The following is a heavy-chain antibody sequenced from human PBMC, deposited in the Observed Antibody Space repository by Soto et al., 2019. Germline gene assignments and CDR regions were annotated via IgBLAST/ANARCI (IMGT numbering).Heavy chain of an antibody. J-gene: IGHJ4*02. D-gene: IGHD6-13*01. CDR2: IIPISDTA. CDR1: GGTFSNYA. CDR3: ARTAGSWQYYFDY. Sequence: QVQLVQSGAELKKPGSSVKVSCKASGGTFSNYAISWVRQAPGQGLEWMGGIIPISDTANYAQNFQGRVTITADESTRIAYMELTSLTSEDTALYYCARTAGSWQYYFDYWGQGTLVTVSS. V-gene: IGHV1-69*01.